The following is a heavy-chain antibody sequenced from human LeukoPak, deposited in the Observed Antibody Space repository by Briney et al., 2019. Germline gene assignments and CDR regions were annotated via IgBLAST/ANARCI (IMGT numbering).Heavy chain of an antibody. CDR1: GFTFSTYR. J-gene: IGHJ6*03. CDR2: IKQDGSEK. V-gene: IGHV3-7*03. Sequence: GGSLRLSCAASGFTFSTYRMSWVRQAPGKGLEWVANIKQDGSEKHYVDSVKGRFTISRDNAKNSLYLQMNSLRAEDTAVYYCAKVATTVTTFTYYYMDVWGKGTTVTISS. CDR3: AKVATTVTTFTYYYMDV. D-gene: IGHD4-17*01.